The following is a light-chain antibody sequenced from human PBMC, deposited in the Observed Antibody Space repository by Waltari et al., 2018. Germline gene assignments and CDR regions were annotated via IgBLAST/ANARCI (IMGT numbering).Light chain of an antibody. CDR2: DVS. Sequence: QSALTQPAPVSRSPGQSLTISCTGPTSPVGGYTYTPWYQEHPGKAPKLMIYDVSERPSGVSDRFSGSKSGNTASLTISGLQTEDEADYYCSSYSRSSTFYVFGTGTKVTVL. CDR1: TSPVGGYTY. CDR3: SSYSRSSTFYV. J-gene: IGLJ1*01. V-gene: IGLV2-14*03.